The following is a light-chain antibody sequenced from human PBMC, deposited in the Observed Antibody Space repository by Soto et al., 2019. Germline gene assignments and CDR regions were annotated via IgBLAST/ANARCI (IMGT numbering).Light chain of an antibody. V-gene: IGKV1-8*01. CDR2: AAS. CDR1: QGVSSY. J-gene: IGKJ5*01. Sequence: AIRMTQSPSSLSASTGDRVTITCRASQGVSSYFAWYQQKPGKAPKLLIYAASTLQSGVQSRFSGSGSGTDFTLTISCLQSEDIATYYCQQYYNYPNTFGQGTRLEI. CDR3: QQYYNYPNT.